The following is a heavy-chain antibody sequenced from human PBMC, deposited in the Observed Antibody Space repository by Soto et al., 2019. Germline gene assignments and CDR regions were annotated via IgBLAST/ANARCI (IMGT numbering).Heavy chain of an antibody. D-gene: IGHD5-12*01. Sequence: QVQLQESGPGLVKPSQTLSLTCTVSGGSISSGGYYWSWIRQHPGKGLEWIGYIYYSGSTYYNPSLKSRVTTSLDTSKNQFSPKLSSVTAADTAVYYCARGAYSGYGTLWGQGTLVTVSS. CDR1: GGSISSGGYY. V-gene: IGHV4-31*03. J-gene: IGHJ4*02. CDR3: ARGAYSGYGTL. CDR2: IYYSGST.